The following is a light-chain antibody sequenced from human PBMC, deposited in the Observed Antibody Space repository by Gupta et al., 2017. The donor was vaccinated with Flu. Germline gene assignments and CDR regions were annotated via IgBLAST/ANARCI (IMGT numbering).Light chain of an antibody. V-gene: IGKV3-15*01. Sequence: PATLAASPGERATLSCRASQTVSRCVAWYQQKPGQAPRRLIYNASALATGIPSRFSGSGSGTEFTLTISSLEPNDFAIYYCQQYHNYQHTFGQGTKLEI. CDR3: QQYHNYQHT. CDR2: NAS. J-gene: IGKJ2*01. CDR1: QTVSRC.